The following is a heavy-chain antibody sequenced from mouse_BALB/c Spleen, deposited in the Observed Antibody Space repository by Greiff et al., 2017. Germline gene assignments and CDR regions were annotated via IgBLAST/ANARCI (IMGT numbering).Heavy chain of an antibody. J-gene: IGHJ4*01. CDR2: IWSGGST. Sequence: VKLMESGPGLVQPSQSLSITCTVSGFSLTSYGVHWVRQSPRKGLEWLGVIWSGGSTDYNAAFISRLSISKDNSKSQVFFKMNSLQANDTAIYYCARSNWDGKGAMDYWGQGTSVTVSS. CDR3: ARSNWDGKGAMDY. V-gene: IGHV2-2*02. CDR1: GFSLTSYG. D-gene: IGHD4-1*01.